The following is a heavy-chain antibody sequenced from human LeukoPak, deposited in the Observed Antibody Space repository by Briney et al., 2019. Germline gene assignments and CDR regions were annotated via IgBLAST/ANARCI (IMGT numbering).Heavy chain of an antibody. Sequence: PGGSLRLSCTVSGFTASINSMSWVRQAPGKGLEWVSFIYSGGNTHYSDSVKGRFTISRDNSKNTLYLQMNSLRAEDTAVYYCAANYDDILTGYYPIDYWGQGTLVTVSS. D-gene: IGHD3-9*01. J-gene: IGHJ4*02. CDR1: GFTASINS. V-gene: IGHV3-66*01. CDR2: IYSGGNT. CDR3: AANYDDILTGYYPIDY.